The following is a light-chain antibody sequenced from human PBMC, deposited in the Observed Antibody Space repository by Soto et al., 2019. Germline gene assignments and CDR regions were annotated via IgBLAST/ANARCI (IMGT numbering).Light chain of an antibody. CDR1: SSEVGGYNY. J-gene: IGLJ1*01. CDR3: SSYVGGNNYV. CDR2: EVT. V-gene: IGLV2-8*01. Sequence: QSALTQPPSASGSPGQSVTISCTGTSSEVGGYNYVSWYQQHPGKAPKLMIYEVTKRPSGVPDRFSGSKSGNTASLTVSGLQVEDEADYYCSSYVGGNNYVFGTGTKLTVL.